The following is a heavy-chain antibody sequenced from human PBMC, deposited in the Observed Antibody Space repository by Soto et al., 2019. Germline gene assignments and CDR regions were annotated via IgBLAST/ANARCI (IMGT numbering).Heavy chain of an antibody. CDR3: ANGKGEQGTCVELHYFDS. V-gene: IGHV3-33*06. J-gene: IGHJ4*02. CDR1: GFTFSNYG. Sequence: QVQLVESGGGVVQPGRSLRLSCAASGFTFSNYGMHWVRQAPGKGLEWVAVIWYDGSNKYYADSVQGRFTISRDNSKNTLYLQMNSLRDEDTAVYYCANGKGEQGTCVELHYFDSWGQGTLVTVSS. D-gene: IGHD1-26*01. CDR2: IWYDGSNK.